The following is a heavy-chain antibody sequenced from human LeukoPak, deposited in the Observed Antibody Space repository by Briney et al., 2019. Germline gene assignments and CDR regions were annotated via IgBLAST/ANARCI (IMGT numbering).Heavy chain of an antibody. CDR2: IYYSGST. Sequence: SETLSLTCTVSGGSISSYYWSWIRQPPGKGLEWIGYIYYSGSTYYNPSLKSRVTISVDTSKNQFSLKLSSVTAADTAVYYCARAGIAARPPMFDPWGQGTLVTVSS. D-gene: IGHD6-6*01. V-gene: IGHV4-59*12. CDR1: GGSISSYY. CDR3: ARAGIAARPPMFDP. J-gene: IGHJ5*02.